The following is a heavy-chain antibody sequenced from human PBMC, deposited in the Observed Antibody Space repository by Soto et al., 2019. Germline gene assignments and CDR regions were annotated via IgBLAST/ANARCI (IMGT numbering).Heavy chain of an antibody. Sequence: WGSLRLSCAASGFTFSSYDMHWVRQATGKGLEWVSAIGTAGDTYYPGSVKGRFTISRENAKNSLYLQMNSLRAEDTAVYYCARAKAGYYYPDYWGQGTLVTVSS. CDR3: ARAKAGYYYPDY. J-gene: IGHJ4*02. D-gene: IGHD3-9*01. CDR1: GFTFSSYD. CDR2: IGTAGDT. V-gene: IGHV3-13*01.